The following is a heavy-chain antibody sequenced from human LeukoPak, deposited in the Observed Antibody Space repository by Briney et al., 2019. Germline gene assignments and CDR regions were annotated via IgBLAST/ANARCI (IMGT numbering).Heavy chain of an antibody. CDR3: ASDMSYSGYYIDY. Sequence: GGSLRLSCAASGFTFSSYAMHWVRQAPGKGLEWVALISYDGSNKDYADSVKGRFTISRDNSKNTLYLQMNSLRAEDSAVYYCASDMSYSGYYIDYWGQGTLVTVSS. CDR1: GFTFSSYA. J-gene: IGHJ4*02. D-gene: IGHD3-3*01. V-gene: IGHV3-30-3*01. CDR2: ISYDGSNK.